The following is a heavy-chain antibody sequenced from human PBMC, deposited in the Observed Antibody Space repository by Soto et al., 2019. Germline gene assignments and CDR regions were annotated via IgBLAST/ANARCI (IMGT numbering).Heavy chain of an antibody. D-gene: IGHD2-15*01. CDR2: INHRGST. CDR3: ARNYCSGGSCYLFFDY. V-gene: IGHV4-34*01. CDR1: GGSFSGYY. Sequence: TLSLTCAVYGGSFSGYYWSWIRQPPGKGLEWIGEINHRGSTNYNPSLKSRVTITVDRSKNQFSLRLSSVTAADTAVYYCARNYCSGGSCYLFFDYWGQGDLVTVSS. J-gene: IGHJ4*02.